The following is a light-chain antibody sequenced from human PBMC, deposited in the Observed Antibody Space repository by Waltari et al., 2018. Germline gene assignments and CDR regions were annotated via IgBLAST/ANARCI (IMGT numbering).Light chain of an antibody. CDR3: CSYAGSYVV. CDR2: DVS. Sequence: QSALTQPSSVSGSPGQSVTISCTGTPSDVGSSNSVSWYQQYPGNDPKLMIYDVSKRPSGVPDRFSGSKSGNTASLTISGLQAEDEADYYCCSYAGSYVVFGGGTKLTVL. CDR1: PSDVGSSNS. J-gene: IGLJ2*01. V-gene: IGLV2-11*01.